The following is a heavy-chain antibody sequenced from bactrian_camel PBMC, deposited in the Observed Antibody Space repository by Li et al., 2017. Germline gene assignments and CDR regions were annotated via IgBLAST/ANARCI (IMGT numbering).Heavy chain of an antibody. J-gene: IGHJ6*01. CDR2: ISTGGSS. CDR3: VRDGELLPSLFGY. Sequence: QLVESGGGSVQAGGSLRLSCAASGDTYSGRCMAWFRQAPGQQREGVAAISTGGSSYVADSVKDRVTISQDAAKNTVYLQMNSLKPEDTAVYYCVRDGELLPSLFGYWGQGTQVTVS. D-gene: IGHD6*01. CDR1: GDTYSGRC. V-gene: IGHV3S53*01.